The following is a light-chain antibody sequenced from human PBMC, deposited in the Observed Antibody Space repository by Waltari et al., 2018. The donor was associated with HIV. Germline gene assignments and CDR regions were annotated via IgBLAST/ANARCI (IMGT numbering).Light chain of an antibody. Sequence: QSLLTQPPSVSAASGQKVTISCAGSSSNIGNNYVSWYQQLPGTAPKLLIYDNNKRPSGMPDRFSGSKSGTSATLGITGLQTGDEADYCCGTWDSSLSAVVFGGGTKVTVL. J-gene: IGLJ2*01. CDR3: GTWDSSLSAVV. CDR1: SSNIGNNY. CDR2: DNN. V-gene: IGLV1-51*01.